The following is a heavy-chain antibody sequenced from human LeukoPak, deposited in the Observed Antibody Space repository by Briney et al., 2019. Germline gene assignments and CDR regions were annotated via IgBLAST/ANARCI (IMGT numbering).Heavy chain of an antibody. Sequence: SETLSLTCTVSGGSISSYYWSWIRQPPGKGLEWIGYIYYSGSTNYNPSLKSRVTISVDTSKNQFSLKLSSVTAADTAVYYCARARVDCSSTSCYFYAFDIWGQGTMVTVSS. CDR3: ARARVDCSSTSCYFYAFDI. V-gene: IGHV4-59*01. D-gene: IGHD2-2*01. CDR2: IYYSGST. J-gene: IGHJ3*02. CDR1: GGSISSYY.